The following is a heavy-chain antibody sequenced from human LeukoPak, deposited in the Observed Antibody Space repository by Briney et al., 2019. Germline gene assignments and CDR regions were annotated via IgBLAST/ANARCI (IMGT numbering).Heavy chain of an antibody. Sequence: GGSLRLSCSASGFTFSSYAMHWVRQAPGKGLEYVSAISSNGGSTYYADSVKGRFTISRDNSKNTLYLQMSSLRAEDTAVYYCAEGSGYYYFDYWGQGTLVTVSS. CDR2: ISSNGGST. CDR3: AEGSGYYYFDY. J-gene: IGHJ4*02. V-gene: IGHV3-64D*06. CDR1: GFTFSSYA. D-gene: IGHD3-22*01.